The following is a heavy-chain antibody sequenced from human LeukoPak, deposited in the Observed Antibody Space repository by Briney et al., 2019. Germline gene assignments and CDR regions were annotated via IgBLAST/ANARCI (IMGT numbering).Heavy chain of an antibody. V-gene: IGHV4-59*01. Sequence: SETLSLTCTVSGGSISSYYWSWIRQPPGKGLEWIGYIYYSGSTNYNPSLKSRVTISVDTSKNQFSLKLNSVTAADTAVYYCASGNGWYYFDYWGQGTLVTVSS. CDR1: GGSISSYY. CDR2: IYYSGST. CDR3: ASGNGWYYFDY. D-gene: IGHD2-15*01. J-gene: IGHJ4*02.